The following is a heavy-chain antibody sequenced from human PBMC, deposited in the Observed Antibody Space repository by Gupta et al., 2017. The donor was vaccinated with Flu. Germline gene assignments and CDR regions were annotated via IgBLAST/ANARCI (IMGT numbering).Heavy chain of an antibody. CDR2: ISVYNGKT. J-gene: IGHJ1*01. CDR3: AGDRAPYGDIDH. Sequence: VRQAPGQGLEWMGRISVYNGKTSYSRRLQGRVAMTTDISTSTAYMELWSLRSDDTAVYYCAGDRAPYGDIDHWGQGTLVTVSA. V-gene: IGHV1-18*01. D-gene: IGHD4-17*01.